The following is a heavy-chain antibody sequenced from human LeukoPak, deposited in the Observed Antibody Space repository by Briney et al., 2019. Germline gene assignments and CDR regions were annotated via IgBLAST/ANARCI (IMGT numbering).Heavy chain of an antibody. CDR3: AKGYYGSGSYFAYDY. V-gene: IGHV3-23*01. CDR2: ISGSGGST. D-gene: IGHD3-10*01. CDR1: GFTFSSYW. Sequence: PGGSLRLSCAASGFTFSSYWMHWVRQAPGKGLEWVSAISGSGGSTYYADSVKGRFTISRDNSKNTLYLQMNSLRAEDTAVYYCAKGYYGSGSYFAYDYWGQGTLVTVSS. J-gene: IGHJ4*02.